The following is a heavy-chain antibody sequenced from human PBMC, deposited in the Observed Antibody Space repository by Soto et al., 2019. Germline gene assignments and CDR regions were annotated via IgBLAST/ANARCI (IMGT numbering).Heavy chain of an antibody. V-gene: IGHV3-23*01. Sequence: EVQLLESGGGLGQPGGSLRLACAASGFTFIHYAMRCVRQPPGKGLEWVSGITDSGGTTNYAASVKGRCTISSDNSKNTLYLQIDTRGAEDTAVYYFAKDALLWVGESRDYYGLDVWGQGTKVTVSS. CDR2: ITDSGGTT. J-gene: IGHJ6*02. CDR1: GFTFIHYA. D-gene: IGHD3-10*01. CDR3: AKDALLWVGESRDYYGLDV.